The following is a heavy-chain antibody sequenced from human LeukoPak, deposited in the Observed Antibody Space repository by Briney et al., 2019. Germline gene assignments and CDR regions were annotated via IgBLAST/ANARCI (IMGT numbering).Heavy chain of an antibody. CDR3: AREASASITGKEWFDP. J-gene: IGHJ5*02. D-gene: IGHD1-20*01. CDR1: GYTFTSYD. Sequence: GASVKVSCKASGYTFTSYDISWVRQATGQGLEWMGWMNPNSGNTGYAQKFQGRVTMTTDTSTSTAYMELRSLRSDDTAVYYCAREASASITGKEWFDPWGQGTLVTVSS. CDR2: MNPNSGNT. V-gene: IGHV1-8*02.